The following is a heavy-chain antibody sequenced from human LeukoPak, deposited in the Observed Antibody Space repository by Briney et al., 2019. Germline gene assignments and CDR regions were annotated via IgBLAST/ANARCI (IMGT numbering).Heavy chain of an antibody. J-gene: IGHJ4*02. CDR1: GGSISSSSW. Sequence: SGTLSLTCAVSGGSISSSSWWSWVRQPPGKGLEWIGEVYHSGSPNYNPSLKSRITISVDTSKNQFSLKLTSVTAADTAVYFCARNPGYVDSWGQGTLVTVSS. CDR2: VYHSGSP. D-gene: IGHD7-27*01. CDR3: ARNPGYVDS. V-gene: IGHV4-4*02.